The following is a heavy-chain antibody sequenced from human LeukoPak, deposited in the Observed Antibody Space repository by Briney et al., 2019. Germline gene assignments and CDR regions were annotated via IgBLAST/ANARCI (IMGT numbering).Heavy chain of an antibody. CDR1: GFTFSSYA. D-gene: IGHD3-10*01. J-gene: IGHJ4*02. Sequence: TGGSLRLSCAASGFTFSSYAMSWVRQAPGKGLEWVSAISGSGGSTYYADSVKGRFTISRDNSKNTLYLQMNSLRAEDTAVYYCAKVRYDYYGSGSYYNDYWGQGTLVTVSS. V-gene: IGHV3-23*01. CDR2: ISGSGGST. CDR3: AKVRYDYYGSGSYYNDY.